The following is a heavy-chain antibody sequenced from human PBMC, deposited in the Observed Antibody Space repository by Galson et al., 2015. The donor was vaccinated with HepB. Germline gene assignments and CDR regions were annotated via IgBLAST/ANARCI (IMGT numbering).Heavy chain of an antibody. Sequence: SLRLSCAASGFTFSSYWMSWVRQAPGKGLEWVANIKQDGSEKYYVDSVKGRFTISRDNAKNSLYLQMNSLRAEDTAVYYCAREHLMITFGGVIVPDAFDIWGQGTMVTVSS. J-gene: IGHJ3*02. CDR1: GFTFSSYW. CDR2: IKQDGSEK. V-gene: IGHV3-7*03. CDR3: AREHLMITFGGVIVPDAFDI. D-gene: IGHD3-16*02.